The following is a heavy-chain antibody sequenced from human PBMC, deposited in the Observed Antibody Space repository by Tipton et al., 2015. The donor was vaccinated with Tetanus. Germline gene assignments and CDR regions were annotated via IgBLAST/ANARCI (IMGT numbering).Heavy chain of an antibody. V-gene: IGHV5-51*01. Sequence: QLVQSGAEVYKPGESLKISCKPSGYNFSIYWIGWVRQMPGKGLEWMGVINPTDYQTSYNPSFEGQVTISADRPMNTAYLQWNSLQISDTAMYFCARRRSAILSGSYHWYFDIWGRGTRVTVSS. D-gene: IGHD3-9*01. CDR2: INPTDYQT. CDR3: ARRRSAILSGSYHWYFDI. J-gene: IGHJ2*01. CDR1: GYNFSIYW.